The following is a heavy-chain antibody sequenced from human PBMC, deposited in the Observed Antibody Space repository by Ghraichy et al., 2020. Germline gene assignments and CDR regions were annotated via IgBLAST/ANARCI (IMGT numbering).Heavy chain of an antibody. CDR1: GFTFSNFW. CDR2: INSDGSKR. J-gene: IGHJ4*02. D-gene: IGHD1-1*01. V-gene: IGHV3-74*01. Sequence: GGSLRLSCAASGFTFSNFWMHWVRQAPGKGLEWVSHINSDGSKRDYADSVQGRFTISRDNAKRMVFLQMSSLGPDDTAVYYCAKGVPLGDSWGQGTLVIVSS. CDR3: AKGVPLGDS.